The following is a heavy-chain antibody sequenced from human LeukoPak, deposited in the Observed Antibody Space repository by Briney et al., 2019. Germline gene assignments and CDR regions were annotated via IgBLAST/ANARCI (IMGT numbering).Heavy chain of an antibody. D-gene: IGHD3-22*01. CDR3: AKDTDYYDSSGSDY. Sequence: GGSLRLSCAASGFTFDDYAMHWVRHAPGKGLEWVSGISWNSGSIGYADSVKGRLTISRDNAKNSLYLQMNSLRAEDTALYYCAKDTDYYDSSGSDYWGQGTLVTVSS. CDR1: GFTFDDYA. V-gene: IGHV3-9*01. J-gene: IGHJ4*02. CDR2: ISWNSGSI.